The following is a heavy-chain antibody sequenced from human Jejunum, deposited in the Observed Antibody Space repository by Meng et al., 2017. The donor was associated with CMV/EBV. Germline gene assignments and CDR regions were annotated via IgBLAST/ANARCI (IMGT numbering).Heavy chain of an antibody. CDR2: VYYSGNT. CDR3: ARDALREGYFDL. Sequence: QVRLQEAGPGLVKPSETLSLTCTVSGGSISSTSYYWVWIRQPPGKGLEWIGGVYYSGNTYYNPSLKSRVTLSVDTSKNQFSLKLNSVTAADTAVYHCARDALREGYFDLWGRGTLVTVSS. V-gene: IGHV4-39*07. J-gene: IGHJ2*01. CDR1: GGSISSTSYY. D-gene: IGHD4-17*01.